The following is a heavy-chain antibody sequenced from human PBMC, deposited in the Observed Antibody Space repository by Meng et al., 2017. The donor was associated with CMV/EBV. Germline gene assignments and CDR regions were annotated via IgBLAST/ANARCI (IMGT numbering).Heavy chain of an antibody. J-gene: IGHJ6*02. V-gene: IGHV1-2*02. CDR3: ASRLQPYYGMDV. CDR2: INPNSGGT. CDR1: GYTFTGYY. D-gene: IGHD5-24*01. Sequence: ASVKVSCKASGYTFTGYYMHWVRQAPGQGLEWMGWINPNSGGTNYAQKFQGRVTMTRDTSISTAYMELSSLRSEDTAVYYCASRLQPYYGMDVWGQGTTVTVSS.